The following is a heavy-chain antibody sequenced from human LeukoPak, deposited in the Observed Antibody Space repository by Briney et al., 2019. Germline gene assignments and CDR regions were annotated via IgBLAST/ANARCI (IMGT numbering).Heavy chain of an antibody. J-gene: IGHJ4*02. CDR3: ARGTRYSSSWYDY. CDR2: ISSSGSTI. Sequence: GGSLRLSCAASGFTFSSYEMNWVRQAPGKGLEWVSYISSSGSTIYYAYSVKGRFTISRDNAKNSLYLRMNSLRAEDTAVYYCARGTRYSSSWYDYWGQGTLVTVSS. V-gene: IGHV3-48*03. CDR1: GFTFSSYE. D-gene: IGHD6-13*01.